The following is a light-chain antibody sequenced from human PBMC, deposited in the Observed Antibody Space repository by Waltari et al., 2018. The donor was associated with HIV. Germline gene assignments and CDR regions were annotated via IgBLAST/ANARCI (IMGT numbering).Light chain of an antibody. CDR3: NCRGNSGNQVL. CDR1: SLRNNY. CDR2: GKD. Sequence: SSELTQDPAVSVALGQKVMITCQGDSLRNNYASWYQQKPGEAPFLVFYGKDGRPAGNPGRFSGSSSGNTGSLTLSGAQAEDEADYYCNCRGNSGNQVLFGGGTQLTVL. V-gene: IGLV3-19*01. J-gene: IGLJ2*01.